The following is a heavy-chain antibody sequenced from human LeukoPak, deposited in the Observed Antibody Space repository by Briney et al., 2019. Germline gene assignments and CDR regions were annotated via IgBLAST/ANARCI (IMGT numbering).Heavy chain of an antibody. V-gene: IGHV3-53*01. CDR1: GFTVSSNY. CDR2: IYSGGST. Sequence: GGSLRLSCAASGFTVSSNYMSWVRQAPGKGLEWVSVIYSGGSTYYADSVKGRFTISRDFSKNTLYLQMNSLRVEDTAVYYCAKEGYSSAWYYFFDYWGQGTLVTVSS. D-gene: IGHD6-19*01. J-gene: IGHJ4*02. CDR3: AKEGYSSAWYYFFDY.